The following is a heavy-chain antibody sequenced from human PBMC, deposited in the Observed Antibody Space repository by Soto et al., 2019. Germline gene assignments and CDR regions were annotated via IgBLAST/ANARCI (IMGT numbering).Heavy chain of an antibody. CDR2: IYYSGST. CDR3: AREGLLSFDY. V-gene: IGHV4-59*01. J-gene: IGHJ4*02. CDR1: GGSISSYY. Sequence: SVTLSLTCTVSGGSISSYYWSWIRQPPGKGLEWIGYIYYSGSTNYNPSLKSRVTISVDTSKNQFSLKLSSVTAADTAVYYCAREGLLSFDYWGQGTRVTVSS.